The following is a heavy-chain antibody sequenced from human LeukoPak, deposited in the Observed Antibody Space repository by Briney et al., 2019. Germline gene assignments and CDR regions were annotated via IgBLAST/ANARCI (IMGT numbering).Heavy chain of an antibody. D-gene: IGHD3-3*01. CDR2: INPNSGGT. CDR1: GYTFTGYY. V-gene: IGHV1-2*02. CDR3: ARARYEGYDFWSGPDY. Sequence: GASVKVSCKASGYTFTGYYMHWVRQAPGQGLEWMGWINPNSGGTNYAQKFQGRVTMTRATSISTAYMELSRLRSDDTAVYYCARARYEGYDFWSGPDYWGQGTLVTVSS. J-gene: IGHJ4*02.